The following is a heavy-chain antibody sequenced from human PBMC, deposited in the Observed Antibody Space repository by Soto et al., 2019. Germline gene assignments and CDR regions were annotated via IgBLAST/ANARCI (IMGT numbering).Heavy chain of an antibody. J-gene: IGHJ6*02. CDR1: GYKFTRYW. V-gene: IGHV5-51*01. CDR3: AKDLGVSSVDTYGMDA. D-gene: IGHD3-10*01. Sequence: PGESLKISCKGLGYKFTRYWIGWVRQMPGNGLEWMGIIFPGDFDTRYSPSVQGQVTISVDNSKNTLYLQMNSLRAEDTAVYYCAKDLGVSSVDTYGMDAWGQGTTVTVSS. CDR2: IFPGDFDT.